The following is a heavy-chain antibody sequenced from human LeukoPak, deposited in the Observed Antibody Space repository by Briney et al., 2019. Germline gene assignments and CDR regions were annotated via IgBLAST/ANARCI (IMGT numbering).Heavy chain of an antibody. CDR2: IYYSGST. Sequence: PSETLSLTCTVSGGSISSSSYYWGWIRQPPGKGLEWIGSIYYSGSTYYNPSLKSRVTMSVDTSKNQFSLKLSSVTAADTAVYYCARDWVVPAANWFDPWGQGTLVTVSS. D-gene: IGHD2-2*01. J-gene: IGHJ5*02. CDR1: GGSISSSSYY. CDR3: ARDWVVPAANWFDP. V-gene: IGHV4-39*07.